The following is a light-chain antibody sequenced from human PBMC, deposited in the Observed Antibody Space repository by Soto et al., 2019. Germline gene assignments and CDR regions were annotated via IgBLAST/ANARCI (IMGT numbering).Light chain of an antibody. CDR1: QSVRGN. CDR2: GAS. Sequence: EIVMTQSAATLSVSPGERATLSCRASQSVRGNLAWYQQKPGQAPRLLISGASARATGIPARFSGSGSGTEFTLTISSLQSGDFALYFCQQYNKRPGTFGQGTKVEIK. V-gene: IGKV3-15*01. CDR3: QQYNKRPGT. J-gene: IGKJ1*01.